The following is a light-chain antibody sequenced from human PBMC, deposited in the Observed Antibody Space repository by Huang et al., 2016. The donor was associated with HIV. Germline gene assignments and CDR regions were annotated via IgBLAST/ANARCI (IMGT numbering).Light chain of an antibody. CDR3: QQYGSSPQT. CDR1: QRISSGY. J-gene: IGKJ1*01. V-gene: IGKV3-20*01. Sequence: DIVLTQSPGTLSLSPGQRATLSCRASQRISSGYLAWYQQRPAQAPRLLIYGASTRATGIPDRFSGSGSGTDFTLTITRLEPEDFAVYYCQQYGSSPQTFGQGTKVEIK. CDR2: GAS.